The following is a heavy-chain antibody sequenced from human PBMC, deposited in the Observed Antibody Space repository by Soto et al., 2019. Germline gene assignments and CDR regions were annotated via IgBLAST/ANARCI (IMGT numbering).Heavy chain of an antibody. CDR2: INHSGST. D-gene: IGHD3-10*01. CDR3: ARDKPLRITMVRGRLRWYFDL. J-gene: IGHJ2*01. Sequence: QVQLQQWGAGLLKPSETLSLTCAVYGGSFSGYYWSWIHQPPGKGLEWIGEINHSGSTNYNPSLKSRVTISVDTSKNQFSLKLSSVTAADTAVYYCARDKPLRITMVRGRLRWYFDLWGRGTLVTVSS. CDR1: GGSFSGYY. V-gene: IGHV4-34*01.